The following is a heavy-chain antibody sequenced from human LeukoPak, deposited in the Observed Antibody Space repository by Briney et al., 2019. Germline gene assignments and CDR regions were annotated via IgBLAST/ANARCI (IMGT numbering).Heavy chain of an antibody. V-gene: IGHV3-30-3*01. Sequence: GGSLRLACAASGFTFSSYAMHWVRQAPGKGLEWVAVISYDGSNKYYADSVKGRFTISRDNSKNTLYLQMNSLRTEDTAVYYCAREARVLTGFDYWGQGTLVTVSS. CDR2: ISYDGSNK. CDR3: AREARVLTGFDY. J-gene: IGHJ4*02. D-gene: IGHD3-9*01. CDR1: GFTFSSYA.